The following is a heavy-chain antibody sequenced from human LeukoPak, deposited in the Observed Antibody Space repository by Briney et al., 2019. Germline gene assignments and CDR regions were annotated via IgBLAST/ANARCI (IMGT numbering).Heavy chain of an antibody. V-gene: IGHV1-18*01. Sequence: GASVKVSCKASGYTFTSYGISWVRQAPGQGLEWMGWISAYNGDTNYAQKLQGRVTMTTDTSTSTAYMELRSLRSDDTAVYYCARADCTSTTCYYYYYGMDVWGQGTTVTVSS. D-gene: IGHD2-2*01. CDR3: ARADCTSTTCYYYYYGMDV. CDR2: ISAYNGDT. CDR1: GYTFTSYG. J-gene: IGHJ6*02.